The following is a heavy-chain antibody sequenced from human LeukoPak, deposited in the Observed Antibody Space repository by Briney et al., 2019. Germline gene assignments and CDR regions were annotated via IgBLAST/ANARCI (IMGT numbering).Heavy chain of an antibody. CDR2: IYYSGST. D-gene: IGHD4-17*01. J-gene: IGHJ4*02. Sequence: SETLSLTCTVSGGSISSSSYYWGWIRQPPGKGLEWIGSIYYSGSTYYNPSLKSRVTISVDTSKNQFSLKLSSVTAADTAVYYCAREEYGDVDYWGQGTLVTVSS. CDR3: AREEYGDVDY. CDR1: GGSISSSSYY. V-gene: IGHV4-39*07.